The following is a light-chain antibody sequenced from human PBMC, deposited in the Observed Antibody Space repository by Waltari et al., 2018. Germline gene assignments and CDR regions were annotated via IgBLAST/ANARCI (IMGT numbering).Light chain of an antibody. Sequence: QSALPQPRSVSGSPGQSVPISCSGPRSDFGASTYISWYQQHPGKVPKLMIYDVSKRPSGVPDRFSGSKSDNTASLTISGLQPEDEAAYYCCSYAGSHTYVFGTGTQVTVL. V-gene: IGLV2-11*01. CDR1: RSDFGASTY. CDR3: CSYAGSHTYV. J-gene: IGLJ1*01. CDR2: DVS.